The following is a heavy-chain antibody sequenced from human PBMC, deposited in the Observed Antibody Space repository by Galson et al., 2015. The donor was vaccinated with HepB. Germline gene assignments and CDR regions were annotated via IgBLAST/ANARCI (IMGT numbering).Heavy chain of an antibody. CDR2: ISGSGGST. Sequence: SLRLSCAASGFTFSSYAMSWVRQAPGKGLEGVSTISGSGGSTYYADSVKGRFTISRDNSKNTLYLQMNSLRAEDTAVYYCAGHYVWGTYRSADLRYWGQGTLVTVSS. CDR3: AGHYVWGTYRSADLRY. CDR1: GFTFSSYA. D-gene: IGHD3-16*02. V-gene: IGHV3-23*01. J-gene: IGHJ4*02.